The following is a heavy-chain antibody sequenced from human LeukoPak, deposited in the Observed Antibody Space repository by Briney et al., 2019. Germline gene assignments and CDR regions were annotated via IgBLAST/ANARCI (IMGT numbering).Heavy chain of an antibody. J-gene: IGHJ4*02. CDR3: ARVYYEKSYFDY. CDR2: IYYSGST. Sequence: KPSETLSLTCTVSGGSISSYYWSWIRQPPGKGLEWIGYIYYSGSTNYNPSLKSRVTISVDTSKNQFSLKLRSVTAADTAVYYCARVYYEKSYFDYWGQGTLVTVSS. D-gene: IGHD3-3*01. CDR1: GGSISSYY. V-gene: IGHV4-59*08.